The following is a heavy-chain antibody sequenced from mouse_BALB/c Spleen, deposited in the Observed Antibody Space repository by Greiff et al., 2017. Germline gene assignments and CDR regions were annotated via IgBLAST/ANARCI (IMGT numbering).Heavy chain of an antibody. CDR1: GFTFSSYA. CDR2: ISSGGST. Sequence: EVKLVESGGGLVKPGGSLKLSCAASGFTFSSYAMSWVRQTPEKRLEWVASISSGGSTYYPDSVKGRFTISRDNARNILYLQMSSLRSEDTAMYYCARADYGSSTYCDYWGQGTTLTVSS. J-gene: IGHJ2*01. D-gene: IGHD1-1*01. CDR3: ARADYGSSTYCDY. V-gene: IGHV5-6-5*01.